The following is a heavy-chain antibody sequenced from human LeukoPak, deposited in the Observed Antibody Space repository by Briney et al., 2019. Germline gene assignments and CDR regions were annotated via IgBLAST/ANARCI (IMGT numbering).Heavy chain of an antibody. Sequence: PGGSLRLSCAASGFTFSSYAIHWVRQAPGKGLEYVSAISSNGGSTYYANSVKGRFTISRDNSKNTLYPQTGSLRAEDMAVYYCAREAPVPDQGYFDYWGQGTLVTVSS. J-gene: IGHJ4*02. CDR1: GFTFSSYA. CDR2: ISSNGGST. CDR3: AREAPVPDQGYFDY. V-gene: IGHV3-64*01. D-gene: IGHD2-2*01.